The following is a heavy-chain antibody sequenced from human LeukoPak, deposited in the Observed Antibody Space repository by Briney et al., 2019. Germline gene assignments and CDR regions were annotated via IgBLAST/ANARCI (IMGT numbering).Heavy chain of an antibody. D-gene: IGHD6-13*01. J-gene: IGHJ4*02. Sequence: SETLSLTCTVSGGSISSSTYYWGWIRQPPGKGLEWIGNIYYDRSTYYNPSLKSRVTISVDTSKNQFSLKLSSVTAADTAVYYCARDRSRIYDFEYWGQGTPVTVSS. CDR2: IYYDRST. CDR1: GGSISSSTYY. V-gene: IGHV4-39*07. CDR3: ARDRSRIYDFEY.